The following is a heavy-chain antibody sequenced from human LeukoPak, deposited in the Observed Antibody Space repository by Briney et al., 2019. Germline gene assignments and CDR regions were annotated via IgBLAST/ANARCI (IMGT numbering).Heavy chain of an antibody. V-gene: IGHV3-30*18. D-gene: IGHD5-12*01. Sequence: PGESLRLSCAASGFTFSSYGMHWVRQAPGKGLDWVAVISYDGSNKYYADSVKGRFTISRGNSKNTLFLQMNSLRAEDTAVYYCAKGSNRGVATIDYWGQGTLVTVSS. CDR1: GFTFSSYG. CDR2: ISYDGSNK. CDR3: AKGSNRGVATIDY. J-gene: IGHJ4*02.